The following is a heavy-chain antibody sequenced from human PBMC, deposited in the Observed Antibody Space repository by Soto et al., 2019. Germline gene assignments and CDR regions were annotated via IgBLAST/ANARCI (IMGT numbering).Heavy chain of an antibody. CDR3: AREAHCSGGSCYVTDY. CDR2: ISAYNGNT. CDR1: GYTFTSYG. D-gene: IGHD2-15*01. J-gene: IGHJ4*02. Sequence: QVQLVQSGAEVKKPGASVKVSCKASGYTFTSYGISWVRQAPGQGLEWMGWISAYNGNTNYAQKPQGRATRTTDTSTSTAYMELRSLRSDDTAVYYCAREAHCSGGSCYVTDYWGQGTLVTVSS. V-gene: IGHV1-18*01.